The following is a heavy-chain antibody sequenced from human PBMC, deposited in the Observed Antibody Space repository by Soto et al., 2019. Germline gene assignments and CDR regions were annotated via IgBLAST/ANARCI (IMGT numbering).Heavy chain of an antibody. CDR3: AKDRKDIVLVPAALTFYGMDV. CDR2: ISYDGSNK. V-gene: IGHV3-30*18. J-gene: IGHJ6*02. CDR1: GFTFSSYG. D-gene: IGHD2-2*01. Sequence: QVQLVESGGGVVQPGRSLRLPCAASGFTFSSYGMHWVRQAPGKGLEWVAVISYDGSNKYYADSVKGRFTISRDNSKNTLYLQMNSLRAEDTAVYYCAKDRKDIVLVPAALTFYGMDVWGQGTTVTVSS.